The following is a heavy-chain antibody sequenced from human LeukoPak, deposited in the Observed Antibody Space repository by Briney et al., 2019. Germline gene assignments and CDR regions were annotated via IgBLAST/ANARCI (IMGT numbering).Heavy chain of an antibody. V-gene: IGHV3-23*01. CDR2: ISGSGGST. J-gene: IGHJ4*02. D-gene: IGHD6-13*01. Sequence: GGSLRLSCAASGFTFSSYAMSWFRQAPGKGLEWVSAISGSGGSTYYADSVKGRFTISRDNSKNTLYLQMNSLRAEDTAVYYCARTYSSSWSLDYWGQGTLVTVSS. CDR1: GFTFSSYA. CDR3: ARTYSSSWSLDY.